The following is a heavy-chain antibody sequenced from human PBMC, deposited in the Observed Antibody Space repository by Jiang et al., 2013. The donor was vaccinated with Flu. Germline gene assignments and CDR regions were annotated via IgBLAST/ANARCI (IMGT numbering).Heavy chain of an antibody. CDR3: ARGGWELRYFDWFGVYGMDV. CDR2: INHSGST. J-gene: IGHJ6*02. CDR1: GGSFSGYY. D-gene: IGHD3-9*01. Sequence: LLKPSETLSLTCAVYGGSFSGYYWSWIRQPPGKGLEWIGEINHSGSTNYNPSLKSRVTISVDTSKNQFSLKLSSVTAADTAVYYCARGGWELRYFDWFGVYGMDVWGQGTTVTVSS. V-gene: IGHV4-34*01.